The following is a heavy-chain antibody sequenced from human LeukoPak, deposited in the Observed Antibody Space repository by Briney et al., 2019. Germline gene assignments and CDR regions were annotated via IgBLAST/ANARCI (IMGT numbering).Heavy chain of an antibody. CDR2: ISRSGTPI. Sequence: AGSLTPSSPASAFTFSDYYMSWIRQAPGKGLEWVSYISRSGTPIYYADSVNGRFTISTDNAKNSLYLQMNSLRAEDTAVYYCARGIGWIQLRYFEHWGQGTLVTVSS. J-gene: IGHJ4*02. V-gene: IGHV3-11*04. D-gene: IGHD5-18*01. CDR3: ARGIGWIQLRYFEH. CDR1: AFTFSDYY.